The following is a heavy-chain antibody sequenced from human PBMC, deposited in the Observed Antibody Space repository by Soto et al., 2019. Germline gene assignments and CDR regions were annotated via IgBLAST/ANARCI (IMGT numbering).Heavy chain of an antibody. V-gene: IGHV4-34*12. D-gene: IGHD1-7*01. Sequence: QVHLQQWGAGLLKPSGTLSLTCAVSGGSFSDAFWSWVRQSPGRGLEWIGEVFHTGNTNYNPSLKSRVTLSVDTAKNQFSVRLTSVTAADSAVYYCARAPRELLAEGPLFLYYYYGLDVWGQGTTVTVSS. CDR3: ARAPRELLAEGPLFLYYYYGLDV. CDR1: GGSFSDAF. J-gene: IGHJ6*02. CDR2: VFHTGNT.